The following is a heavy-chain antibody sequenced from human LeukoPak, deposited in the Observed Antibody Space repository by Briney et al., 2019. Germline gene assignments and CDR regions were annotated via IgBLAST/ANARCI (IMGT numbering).Heavy chain of an antibody. Sequence: SETLSLTCTVSGGSISDYNFYWAWIRQPPGKGLEWIGSINYSGNTYLNLSLKNRVTISLDASKNQFSLRLNSVIAADTAVYFCAIPPPRRASGWYPFDSWGRGTLVTVSS. CDR2: INYSGNT. J-gene: IGHJ4*02. CDR3: AIPPPRRASGWYPFDS. D-gene: IGHD6-19*01. V-gene: IGHV4-39*01. CDR1: GGSISDYNFY.